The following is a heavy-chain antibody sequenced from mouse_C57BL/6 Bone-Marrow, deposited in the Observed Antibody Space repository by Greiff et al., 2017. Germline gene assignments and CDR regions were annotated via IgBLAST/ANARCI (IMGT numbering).Heavy chain of an antibody. CDR3: ARDDVGSHFDY. CDR1: GFTFSSYA. V-gene: IGHV5-4*01. CDR2: ISDGGSYT. J-gene: IGHJ2*01. Sequence: EVMLVESGGGLVKPGGSLKLSCAASGFTFSSYAMSWVRQTPEKRLEWVATISDGGSYTYYPDNVKGRFTISRDNAKNNLYLQMSHLKSEDTAMYYGARDDVGSHFDYWGQGTTLTVSS. D-gene: IGHD2-3*01.